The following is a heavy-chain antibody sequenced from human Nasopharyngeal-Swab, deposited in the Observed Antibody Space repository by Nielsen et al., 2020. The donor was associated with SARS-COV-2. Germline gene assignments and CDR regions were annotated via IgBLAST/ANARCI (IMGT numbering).Heavy chain of an antibody. CDR1: GFTVSSNY. J-gene: IGHJ5*02. CDR3: ARDIYCSSTSCPNTGGTWFDP. V-gene: IGHV3-66*01. CDR2: IYSGGST. D-gene: IGHD2-2*01. Sequence: GESLKISCAASGFTVSSNYMSWVRQAPGKGLEWVSVIYSGGSTYYADSVKGRFTISRDNSKNTLYLQMNSLRAEDTAVYYCARDIYCSSTSCPNTGGTWFDPWGQGTLDTVSS.